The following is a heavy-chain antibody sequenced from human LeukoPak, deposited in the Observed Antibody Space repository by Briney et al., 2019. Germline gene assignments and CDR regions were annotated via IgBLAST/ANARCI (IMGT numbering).Heavy chain of an antibody. Sequence: SETLSLTCAVYGGSFSGYYWSWIRQPPGKGLEWIGEINHSGSTNYNPSLKSRVTISVDTSKNQFSLKLSSVTAADTAVYHCARAPLMLASDAFDIWGQGTMVTVSS. J-gene: IGHJ3*02. CDR3: ARAPLMLASDAFDI. D-gene: IGHD2-8*01. V-gene: IGHV4-34*01. CDR2: INHSGST. CDR1: GGSFSGYY.